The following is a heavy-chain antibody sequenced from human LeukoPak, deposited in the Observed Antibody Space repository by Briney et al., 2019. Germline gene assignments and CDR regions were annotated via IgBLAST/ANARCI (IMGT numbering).Heavy chain of an antibody. CDR2: ISSSSSYI. D-gene: IGHD3-22*01. V-gene: IGHV3-21*01. CDR1: GFTFSSYS. J-gene: IGHJ3*02. Sequence: GGSLRLSCAASGFTFSSYSMNWVRQAPGKGLEWVSSISSSSSYIYYADSVKGRFTISRDNAKNSLYLQMNSLRAEDTAVYYCARGREYDRSGFHAFDIWGQGTMVTVSS. CDR3: ARGREYDRSGFHAFDI.